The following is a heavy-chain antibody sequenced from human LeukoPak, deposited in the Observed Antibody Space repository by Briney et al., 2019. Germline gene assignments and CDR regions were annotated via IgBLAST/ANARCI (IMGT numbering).Heavy chain of an antibody. CDR2: IRYDGSNK. D-gene: IGHD3-10*01. CDR1: GFTFSSYG. V-gene: IGHV3-30*02. CDR3: AKGVYHYGSPPGAFAP. Sequence: GGSLRLSCAASGFTFSSYGMHWVRQAPGKGLEWVAFIRYDGSNKYYADSVKGRFTISRDNSQNTLYLQMTRLSAADTAASYCAKGVYHYGSPPGAFAPWGPGNLVTVSS. J-gene: IGHJ5*02.